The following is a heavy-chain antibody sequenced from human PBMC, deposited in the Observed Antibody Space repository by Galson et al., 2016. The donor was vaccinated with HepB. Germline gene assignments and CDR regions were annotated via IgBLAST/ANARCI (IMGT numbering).Heavy chain of an antibody. V-gene: IGHV3-21*01. J-gene: IGHJ4*02. CDR1: GFTFRPYN. CDR3: ARDGGSYGSGSYFLEY. D-gene: IGHD3-10*01. CDR2: ISSGSSYI. Sequence: SLRLSCAASGFTFRPYNMNWVRQAPGKALEWVSSISSGSSYIYYADSVKGRFTISRDNTRNSLYLQMNRLRVADTAVYYCARDGGSYGSGSYFLEYWGQGVLVTVSS.